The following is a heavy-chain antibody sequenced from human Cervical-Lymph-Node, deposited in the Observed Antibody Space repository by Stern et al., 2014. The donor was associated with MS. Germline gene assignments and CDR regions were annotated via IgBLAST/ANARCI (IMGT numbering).Heavy chain of an antibody. CDR2: INPSGGST. V-gene: IGHV1-46*03. CDR1: GYTFTSYY. CDR3: ARDGYDYGDYFSNWFDP. J-gene: IGHJ5*02. Sequence: QVQLVQSGAEVKKPGASVKVSCKASGYTFTSYYMHWVRQAPGQGLEWMGIINPSGGSTSYAQKFQGRVTMTRDTSTSTVYMELSSLRSEDTAVYYCARDGYDYGDYFSNWFDPWGQGTLVTVSS. D-gene: IGHD4-17*01.